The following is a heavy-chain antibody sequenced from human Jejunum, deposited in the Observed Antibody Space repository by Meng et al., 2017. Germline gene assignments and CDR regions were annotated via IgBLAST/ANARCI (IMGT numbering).Heavy chain of an antibody. V-gene: IGHV2-5*02. CDR1: GFSLSASGAG. J-gene: IGHJ4*02. CDR3: AHRRNPYYFDY. CDR2: TYWDDDK. Sequence: SGLTLAKPTQTLTLTCTFSGFSLSASGAGVGWIRQPPGKALEWLAITYWDDDKRYSQSLESRLTIAKDTSKNQVILIMTNMDPVDTATYYCAHRRNPYYFDYWGQGTLVTVSS.